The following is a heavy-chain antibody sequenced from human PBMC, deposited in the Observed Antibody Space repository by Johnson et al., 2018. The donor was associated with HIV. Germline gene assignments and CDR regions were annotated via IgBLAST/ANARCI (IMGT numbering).Heavy chain of an antibody. CDR2: ISWNSGSI. J-gene: IGHJ3*02. CDR3: AKDMKGVISSDAFDI. V-gene: IGHV3-9*01. D-gene: IGHD3-10*01. Sequence: VQLVESGGGLVQPGRSLRLSCAASGFTFDDYAMHWVRQAPGKGLEWVSGISWNSGSIGYADSVKGRFTISRDNAKNSLYLQMNSLRAEETALYYCAKDMKGVISSDAFDIWRQGTMVTVSS. CDR1: GFTFDDYA.